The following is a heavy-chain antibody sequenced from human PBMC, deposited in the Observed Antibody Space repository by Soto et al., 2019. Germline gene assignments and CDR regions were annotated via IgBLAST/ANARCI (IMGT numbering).Heavy chain of an antibody. CDR2: INAGNGNT. CDR1: GYTFTSYA. V-gene: IGHV1-3*01. Sequence: ASVNVSCKASGYTFTSYAMHWVRQAPGQRLEWMGWINAGNGNTKYSQKFQGRVTITRDTSASTAYMELSSLRSEDTAVYYSARGGIYYDFWSRYYTDNWFDPWGQGTLVTDSS. D-gene: IGHD3-3*01. J-gene: IGHJ5*02. CDR3: ARGGIYYDFWSRYYTDNWFDP.